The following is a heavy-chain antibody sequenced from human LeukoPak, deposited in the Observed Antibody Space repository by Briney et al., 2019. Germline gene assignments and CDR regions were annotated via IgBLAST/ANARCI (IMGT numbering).Heavy chain of an antibody. CDR3: ARVGAYSSSSYYYYYYMDV. CDR2: ISAYNGNT. V-gene: IGHV1-18*01. D-gene: IGHD6-13*01. J-gene: IGHJ6*03. CDR1: GYTFTSYG. Sequence: ASVKVSCKASGYTFTSYGISWVRQAPGQGLEWMGWISAYNGNTNYAQKLQGRVTMTTDTSTSTAYMELRSLRSDDTAVYYCARVGAYSSSSYYYYYYMDVWGKGTTVTVSS.